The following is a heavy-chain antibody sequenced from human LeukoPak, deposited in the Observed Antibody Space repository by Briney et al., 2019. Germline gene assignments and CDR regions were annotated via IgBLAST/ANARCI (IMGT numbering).Heavy chain of an antibody. D-gene: IGHD5-12*01. Sequence: GESLKISCKGSGYSFTSYWIGWVRQMPGKGLEWMGIIYPGDSDTRYSPSFQGQVTISADKSISTAYLQWSSLKASDTAMYYCARMEWDGCDYMGLDYWGQGTLVTVSS. J-gene: IGHJ4*02. V-gene: IGHV5-51*01. CDR2: IYPGDSDT. CDR3: ARMEWDGCDYMGLDY. CDR1: GYSFTSYW.